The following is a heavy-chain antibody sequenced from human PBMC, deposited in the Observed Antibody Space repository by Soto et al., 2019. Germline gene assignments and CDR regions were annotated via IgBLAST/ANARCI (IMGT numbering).Heavy chain of an antibody. CDR3: ARGPHAELCSCSRQGGDV. CDR2: IIPIFGTA. V-gene: IGHV1-69*13. CDR1: GGTFSSYA. J-gene: IGHJ6*02. D-gene: IGHD3-16*01. Sequence: SVKGAWKASGGTFSSYAISWVRQAPGQGLEWMGGIIPIFGTANYAQKFQGRVTITADESTSTAYMELSSLRSEDTAVYYCARGPHAELCSCSRQGGDVWSHGTTVIVSS.